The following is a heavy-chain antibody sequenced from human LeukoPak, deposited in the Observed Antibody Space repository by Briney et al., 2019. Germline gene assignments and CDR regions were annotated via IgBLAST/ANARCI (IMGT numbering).Heavy chain of an antibody. CDR1: GYTFTGYY. Sequence: ASVKVSCKASGYTFTGYYMHWVRQAPGQGLEWMGWINPNSGGTNYAQKFQGRVTMTRDTSISTAYMELSRLRSDDTAVYYCARDGPKYDFWSVYYPENWFDPWGQGTLVTVSS. D-gene: IGHD3-3*01. CDR2: INPNSGGT. CDR3: ARDGPKYDFWSVYYPENWFDP. J-gene: IGHJ5*02. V-gene: IGHV1-2*02.